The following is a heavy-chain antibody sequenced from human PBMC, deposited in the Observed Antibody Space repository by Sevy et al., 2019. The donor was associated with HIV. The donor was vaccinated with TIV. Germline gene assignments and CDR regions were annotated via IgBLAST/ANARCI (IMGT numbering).Heavy chain of an antibody. V-gene: IGHV1-18*04. J-gene: IGHJ4*02. CDR3: ARVGFLSKWELLLY. CDR2: ISAYNGNT. Sequence: ASVKVSCKASGYTFTSYGISWVRQAPRQGLEWMGWISAYNGNTNYVQKLQGRVTMTTDTSTSTAYMELRSLRSDDTAVYYCARVGFLSKWELLLYWGQGTLVTVSS. CDR1: GYTFTSYG. D-gene: IGHD1-26*01.